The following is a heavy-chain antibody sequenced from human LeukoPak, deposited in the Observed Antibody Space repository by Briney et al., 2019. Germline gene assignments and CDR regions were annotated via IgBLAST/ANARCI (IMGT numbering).Heavy chain of an antibody. J-gene: IGHJ4*02. CDR2: ISGDGGST. V-gene: IGHV3-43*02. D-gene: IGHD6-13*01. CDR1: GFTFDDYA. CDR3: AKGSSWFDY. Sequence: PGGSLRLSCAASGFTFDDYAMHWVRQGPGKGLEWVSAISGDGGSTYYADSVKGRFTISRGNSKNSLYLQMNSLRTEDIALYYCAKGSSWFDYWGQGTLVTVSS.